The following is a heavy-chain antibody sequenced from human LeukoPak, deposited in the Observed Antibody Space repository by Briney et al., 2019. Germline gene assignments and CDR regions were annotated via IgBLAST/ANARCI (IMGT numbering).Heavy chain of an antibody. Sequence: GGSLRLSCEASGFTFSSYAMSWVRQAPGKGLEWVATIKPDGSEKYYVGPVRGRFTVSRDNAKNSLYLQMSSLRAEDTAVYYCAGEAAGVFDSWGQGTLVIVSS. CDR2: IKPDGSEK. CDR3: AGEAAGVFDS. V-gene: IGHV3-7*04. J-gene: IGHJ4*02. CDR1: GFTFSSYA. D-gene: IGHD6-13*01.